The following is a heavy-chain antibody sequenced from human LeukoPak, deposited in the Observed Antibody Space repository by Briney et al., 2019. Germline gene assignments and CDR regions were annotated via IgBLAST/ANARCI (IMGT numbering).Heavy chain of an antibody. Sequence: GESLKISFKGSGYSFTSYWIGWVRQMPGKGLEWMGIIYPGDSDTRYSPSFQGQVTISADKSISTAYLQWSSLKASDTAMYYCARQTEYYYDSSGYYFRYMDVWGKGTTLTVSS. CDR3: ARQTEYYYDSSGYYFRYMDV. CDR2: IYPGDSDT. D-gene: IGHD3-22*01. J-gene: IGHJ6*03. V-gene: IGHV5-51*01. CDR1: GYSFTSYW.